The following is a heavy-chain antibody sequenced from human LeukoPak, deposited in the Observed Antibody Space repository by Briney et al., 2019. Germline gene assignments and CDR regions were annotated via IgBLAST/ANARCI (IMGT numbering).Heavy chain of an antibody. D-gene: IGHD4-17*01. V-gene: IGHV1-24*01. Sequence: ASVKVSCKVPGYTLTELSMHWVRQAPGKGLEWMGGFDPEDGETIYAQKFQGRVTMTEDTSTDTAYMELSSLRSEDTAVYYCATDYGDYGCFDYWGQGILVTVSS. CDR3: ATDYGDYGCFDY. CDR2: FDPEDGET. CDR1: GYTLTELS. J-gene: IGHJ4*02.